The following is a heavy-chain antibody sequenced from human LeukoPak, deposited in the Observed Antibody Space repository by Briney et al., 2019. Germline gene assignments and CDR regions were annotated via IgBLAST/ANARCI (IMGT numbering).Heavy chain of an antibody. D-gene: IGHD3-9*01. CDR3: ARDHYDILTGYLY. V-gene: IGHV3-74*01. J-gene: IGHJ4*02. CDR1: GFTFSSYW. Sequence: GGSLRLSCAASGFTFSSYWMHWVRQAPGKGLAWVSRINSDGSSTSYADSVKGRFTISRDNAKNTLYLQMNSLRAEDTAVYYCARDHYDILTGYLYWGQGTLVTVSS. CDR2: INSDGSST.